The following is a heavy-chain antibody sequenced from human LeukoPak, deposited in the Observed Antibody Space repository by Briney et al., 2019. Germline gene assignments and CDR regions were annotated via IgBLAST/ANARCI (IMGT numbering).Heavy chain of an antibody. Sequence: PSETLSLTCIVPGGSISSYYWSWIRQPPGKGLERIGHIYYSGSINYNPSLKSRVTLSVDTSKNQFSLKLGSVAAADTAVYYCARGLMMAVAGRGEFHYWGQGTLVTVSS. CDR2: IYYSGSI. V-gene: IGHV4-59*01. D-gene: IGHD6-13*01. CDR1: GGSISSYY. J-gene: IGHJ4*02. CDR3: ARGLMMAVAGRGEFHY.